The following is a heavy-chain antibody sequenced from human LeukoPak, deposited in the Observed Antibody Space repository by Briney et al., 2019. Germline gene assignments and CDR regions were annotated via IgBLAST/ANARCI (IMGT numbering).Heavy chain of an antibody. CDR3: ARDQCSSTSCYSIDY. V-gene: IGHV1-2*02. D-gene: IGHD2-2*01. CDR1: GYTFTGYY. CDR2: INPNSGGT. Sequence: GASVKVSCKASGYTFTGYYMHWVRQAPGQGLEWMGWINPNSGGTNYAQKFQGRVTMTRDTSISTAYMELSRLRSDDTAVYYCARDQCSSTSCYSIDYWGQGTLVTVSS. J-gene: IGHJ4*02.